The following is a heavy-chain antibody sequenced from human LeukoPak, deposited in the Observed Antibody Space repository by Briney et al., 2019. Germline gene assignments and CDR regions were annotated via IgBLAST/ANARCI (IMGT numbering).Heavy chain of an antibody. V-gene: IGHV3-30*04. D-gene: IGHD3-9*01. CDR1: GFTFSSYA. CDR3: ARDPPYYDILNYYYYYGMDV. CDR2: ISYDGSNK. Sequence: PGRSLRLSCAASGFTFSSYAMHWVRQAPGKGLEWVAVISYDGSNKYYADSVKGRFTISRDNSKNTLYLQMNSLRAEDTAVHYCARDPPYYDILNYYYYYGMDVWGQGTTVTVSS. J-gene: IGHJ6*02.